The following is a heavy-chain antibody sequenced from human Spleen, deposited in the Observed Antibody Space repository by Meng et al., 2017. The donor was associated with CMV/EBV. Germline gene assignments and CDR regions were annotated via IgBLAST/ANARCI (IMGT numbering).Heavy chain of an antibody. Sequence: ASVKVSCKASGDTFTSHYMHWVRQAPGQGLEWMGIINCSAGGTSYAQKFQGRVTMTTDTSTSTAYMELRSLRSEDTAVYYCARGPFGYCSSTSCYYSYFDYWGQGTLVTVSS. D-gene: IGHD2-2*01. CDR2: INCSAGGT. CDR1: GDTFTSHY. CDR3: ARGPFGYCSSTSCYYSYFDY. J-gene: IGHJ4*02. V-gene: IGHV1-46*01.